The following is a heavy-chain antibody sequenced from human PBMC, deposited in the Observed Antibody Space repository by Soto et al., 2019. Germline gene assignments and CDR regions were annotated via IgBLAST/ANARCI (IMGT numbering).Heavy chain of an antibody. Sequence: QLQLQESGPGLVKPSETLSLTCTVSGDSISSSTYYWAWIRQPPGKGLEWIGSIYYSGSTYYNPSLKSRVIISVDTSKNQFSLKLTSVTAADTAVYYCARPLNYYYYMDVWGKGTTVTVSS. CDR3: ARPLNYYYYMDV. V-gene: IGHV4-39*01. CDR2: IYYSGST. J-gene: IGHJ6*03. CDR1: GDSISSSTYY.